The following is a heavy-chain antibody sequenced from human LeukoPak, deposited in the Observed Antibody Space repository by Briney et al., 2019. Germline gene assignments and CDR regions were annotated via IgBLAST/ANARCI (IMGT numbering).Heavy chain of an antibody. CDR2: IYTSGST. V-gene: IGHV4-4*07. J-gene: IGHJ4*02. D-gene: IGHD3-10*01. CDR3: AREVYYYGSGSYFNY. CDR1: GGSISSYY. Sequence: SETLSLTCTVSGGSISSYYRSWIRQPAGKGLEWVGRIYTSGSTTYNPSLKSRVTMSEDTSKNQFSLKLSAVTAADTAVYYCAREVYYYGSGSYFNYWGQGTLVTVSS.